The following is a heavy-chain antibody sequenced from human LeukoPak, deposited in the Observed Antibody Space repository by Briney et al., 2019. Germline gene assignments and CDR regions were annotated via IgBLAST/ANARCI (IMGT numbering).Heavy chain of an antibody. J-gene: IGHJ5*02. CDR1: GGSFSGYY. CDR3: ARRINYVNWFDP. CDR2: INHSGST. V-gene: IGHV4-34*01. Sequence: PSETLSLTCAVYGGSFSGYYWSWIRQPPGKGLEWIGEINHSGSTNYNPSLKSRVTISVDTSKNQFSLKLSSVTAADTAVYYCARRINYVNWFDPWGQGTLVTVSS. D-gene: IGHD1-7*01.